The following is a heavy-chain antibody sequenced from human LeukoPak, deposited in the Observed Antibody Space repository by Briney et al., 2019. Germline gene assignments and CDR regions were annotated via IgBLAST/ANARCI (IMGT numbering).Heavy chain of an antibody. CDR3: ARQSRYCSGGSCWAFDI. CDR1: GGSISSYY. J-gene: IGHJ3*02. Sequence: SETLSLTCTVSGGSISSYYWSWLRQPPGKGLEWIGYIYYSGSTNYNPSLKSRVTISVDTSKNQFSLKLSSVTAADTAVYYCARQSRYCSGGSCWAFDIWGQGAMVTVSS. CDR2: IYYSGST. V-gene: IGHV4-59*08. D-gene: IGHD2-15*01.